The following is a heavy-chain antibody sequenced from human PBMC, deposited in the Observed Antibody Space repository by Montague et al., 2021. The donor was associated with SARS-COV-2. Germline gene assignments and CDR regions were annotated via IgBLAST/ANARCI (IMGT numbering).Heavy chain of an antibody. CDR2: VYYSGST. CDR1: GGSISSYY. V-gene: IGHV4-59*12. Sequence: SETLSLTCTVSGGSISSYYWNWIWQPPGKGLEWIGYVYYSGSTSYCPSLRSRVIISTDTSKSQISLRLNSMSAEDTAVCYCAGERGGCWHFDFWGQGTLVTVSS. CDR3: AGERGGCWHFDF. J-gene: IGHJ4*02. D-gene: IGHD3-3*01.